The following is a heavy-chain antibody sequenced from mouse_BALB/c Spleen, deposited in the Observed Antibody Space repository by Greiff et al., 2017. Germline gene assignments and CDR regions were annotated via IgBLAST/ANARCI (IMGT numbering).Heavy chain of an antibody. D-gene: IGHD2-1*01. CDR2: IYPGDTDA. V-gene: IGHV1-80*01. CDR1: GYAFSSYW. Sequence: VQLQQSGAELVGPGSSVKISCKASGYAFSSYWMNWVKQRPGQGLEWIGQIYPGDTDANYNGKFKGKATLTADKSSSTAYMQLSSLTSEDSAVDFCAGARDGNYGFAYWGQGTLVTVST. J-gene: IGHJ3*01. CDR3: AGARDGNYGFAY.